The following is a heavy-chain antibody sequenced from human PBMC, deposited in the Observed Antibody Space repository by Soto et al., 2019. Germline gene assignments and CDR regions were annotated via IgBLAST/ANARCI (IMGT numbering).Heavy chain of an antibody. V-gene: IGHV3-74*01. J-gene: IGHJ4*02. CDR1: GFTFSSYW. CDR2: INSDGSST. Sequence: GSLRLSCAASGFTFSSYWMHWVRQAPGKGLVWVSRINSDGSSTSYADSVKGRFTTSRDNAKNTLYLQMNSLRAEDTSVYYCARVSPQWLAQNLFDYWGQGTLVTVSS. CDR3: ARVSPQWLAQNLFDY. D-gene: IGHD6-19*01.